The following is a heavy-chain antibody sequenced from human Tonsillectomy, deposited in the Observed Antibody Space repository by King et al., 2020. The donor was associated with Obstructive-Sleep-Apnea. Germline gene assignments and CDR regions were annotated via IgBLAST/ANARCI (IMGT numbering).Heavy chain of an antibody. D-gene: IGHD6-13*01. CDR2: ISAYNGNT. CDR3: AREEGYSSSWSTGQFDY. J-gene: IGHJ4*02. V-gene: IGHV1-18*01. CDR1: GYTFTSYG. Sequence: VQLVESGAEVKKPGASVKVSCKASGYTFTSYGISWVRQAPGHGLEWMGWISAYNGNTNYAQKLQGRVTMTTDTSTSTAYMELRSLRSDDTAVYYCAREEGYSSSWSTGQFDYWGQGTLVTVSS.